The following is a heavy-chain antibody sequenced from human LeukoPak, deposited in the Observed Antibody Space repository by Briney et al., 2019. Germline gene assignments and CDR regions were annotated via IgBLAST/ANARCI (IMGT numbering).Heavy chain of an antibody. CDR3: ARANFRHGSSSSGY. CDR2: IIPILGIA. D-gene: IGHD6-6*01. Sequence: GASVKDSCKASGGTFSSYAISWVRQAPGQGLEWMGRIIPILGIANYAQKFQGRVTITADKSTSTAYMELSSLRSEDTAVYYCARANFRHGSSSSGYWGQGTLVTVSS. CDR1: GGTFSSYA. J-gene: IGHJ4*02. V-gene: IGHV1-69*04.